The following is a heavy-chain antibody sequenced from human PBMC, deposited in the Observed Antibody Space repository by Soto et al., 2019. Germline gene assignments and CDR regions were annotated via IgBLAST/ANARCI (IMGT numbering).Heavy chain of an antibody. CDR2: VYYSGST. J-gene: IGHJ5*02. CDR1: GGSNSNYC. Sequence: SETLSLSCTVSGGSNSNYCWTWVRQPPGKGLEWIWYVYYSGSTNYNPSLESRVTISIDTSKNQFSLKMKSVTAADTAVYYCVRDYLLTGFDPWGQGTLVTVSS. D-gene: IGHD3-9*01. CDR3: VRDYLLTGFDP. V-gene: IGHV4-59*01.